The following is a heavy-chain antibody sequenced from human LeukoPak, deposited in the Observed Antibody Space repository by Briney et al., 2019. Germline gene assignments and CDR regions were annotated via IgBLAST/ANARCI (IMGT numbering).Heavy chain of an antibody. J-gene: IGHJ4*02. V-gene: IGHV3-48*03. Sequence: QPGGSLRLSCTASGFTFSSYEMNWVRQGLEWISYIHRGASAIYYADSVKGRFAISRDDAKNSLYLQMDSLRVEDTAIYYCARGHSDALFYWGQGTRVTVSS. D-gene: IGHD2-2*01. CDR1: GFTFSSYE. CDR2: IHRGASAI. CDR3: ARGHSDALFY.